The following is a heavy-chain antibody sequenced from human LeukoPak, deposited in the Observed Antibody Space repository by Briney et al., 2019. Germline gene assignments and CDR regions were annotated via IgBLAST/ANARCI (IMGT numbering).Heavy chain of an antibody. J-gene: IGHJ4*02. D-gene: IGHD3-16*02. CDR1: GFTFSNYW. Sequence: GGSLRLSCAASGFTFSNYWMHWVRQAPGKGLEWVSSISSSSSYIYYADSVKGRFTISRDNAKNSLYLQMNSLRAEDTAVYYCARDHSPNYDYVWGSYPIDYWGQGTLVTVSS. CDR3: ARDHSPNYDYVWGSYPIDY. CDR2: ISSSSSYI. V-gene: IGHV3-21*01.